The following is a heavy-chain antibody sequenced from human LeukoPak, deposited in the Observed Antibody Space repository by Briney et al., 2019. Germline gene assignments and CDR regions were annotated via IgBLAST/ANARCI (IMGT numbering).Heavy chain of an antibody. V-gene: IGHV1-2*02. J-gene: IGHJ4*02. Sequence: ASVKVSCKASGYTFTSYDINWVRQATGQGLEWMGWINPNSGGTNYAQKFQGGVTMTRDTSISTAYMELSRLRSDDTAVYYCARESPVYYDSSGYFDYWGQGTLVTVSS. D-gene: IGHD3-22*01. CDR3: ARESPVYYDSSGYFDY. CDR2: INPNSGGT. CDR1: GYTFTSYD.